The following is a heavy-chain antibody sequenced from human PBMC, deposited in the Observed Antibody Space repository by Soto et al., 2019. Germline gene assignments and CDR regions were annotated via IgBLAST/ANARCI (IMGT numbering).Heavy chain of an antibody. CDR2: VDYSGTT. J-gene: IGHJ4*02. CDR3: TQHEGGPAADPPLTY. D-gene: IGHD6-25*01. V-gene: IGHV4-39*01. CDR1: GDSISSSTYF. Sequence: ASETMSLTCTVSGDSISSSTYFWGWIRQPPGKRLEWIGSVDYSGTTYYNTSLRTRATISVDTSKNQFFRKMNSVTAADTAVYYCTQHEGGPAADPPLTYRGQETPVPVPS.